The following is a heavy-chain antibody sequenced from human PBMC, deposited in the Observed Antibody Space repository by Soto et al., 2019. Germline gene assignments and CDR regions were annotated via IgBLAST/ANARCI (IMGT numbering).Heavy chain of an antibody. J-gene: IGHJ3*02. V-gene: IGHV4-34*01. CDR1: GGSFSDHF. D-gene: IGHD2-2*03. CDR3: ARGEFDVGYCSSTRSACAFDI. Sequence: QVQLQQWGAGLLKPSETLSLTCAVYGGSFSDHFWSWIRQPPGKGLEWIGEINHSGRTNYNPSLKSRVTLSVDTSENQWSLKLSSVTAADTAVYYCARGEFDVGYCSSTRSACAFDIWGQGTMVTVS. CDR2: INHSGRT.